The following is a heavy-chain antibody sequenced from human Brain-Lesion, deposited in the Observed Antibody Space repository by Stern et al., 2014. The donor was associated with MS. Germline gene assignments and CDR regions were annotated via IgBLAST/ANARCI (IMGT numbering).Heavy chain of an antibody. D-gene: IGHD3-22*01. CDR3: ARGESSRYYYYFDY. CDR2: IYYIGST. CDR1: GDSISSGDNY. J-gene: IGHJ4*02. Sequence: VQLVESGPGLVKPSQTLSITCNVSGDSISSGDNYWSWIRQSPGKGLEWIGYIYYIGSTFYNPSLKSRVTISVDTSQNQFSLRLSSVTAADTAVYYCARGESSRYYYYFDYWGQGTLVTVSS. V-gene: IGHV4-30-4*01.